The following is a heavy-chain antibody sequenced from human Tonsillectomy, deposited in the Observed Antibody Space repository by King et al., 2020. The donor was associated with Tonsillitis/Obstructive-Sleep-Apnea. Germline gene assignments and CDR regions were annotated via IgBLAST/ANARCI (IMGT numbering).Heavy chain of an antibody. CDR2: ISSSGSIK. Sequence: VQLVESGGGLVQPGGSLRLSCAASGFTFSSYELTWVRQAPGKGLEWISFISSSGSIKYYADSVKGRFTISRDNAKNTLYLQMNSLRAVDTAVYYCARDWYSVVIPPAVDAFDIWGQGTMVTVSS. CDR1: GFTFSSYE. D-gene: IGHD2/OR15-2a*01. J-gene: IGHJ3*02. CDR3: ARDWYSVVIPPAVDAFDI. V-gene: IGHV3-48*03.